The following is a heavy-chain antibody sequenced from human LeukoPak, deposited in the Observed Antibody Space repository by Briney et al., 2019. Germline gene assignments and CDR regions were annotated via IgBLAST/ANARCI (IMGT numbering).Heavy chain of an antibody. J-gene: IGHJ4*02. CDR3: ARATRYCSRSSCFASDY. D-gene: IGHD2-2*01. V-gene: IGHV1-18*01. Sequence: ASVKVSCKASGYTFISYGINWVRQAPGQGHEWMGWIIVYNGNTNYAQKLQVRVTMTTDTYTSTAYMELRSLRSDDTAVYYCARATRYCSRSSCFASDYWGRGTLVTVSS. CDR2: IIVYNGNT. CDR1: GYTFISYG.